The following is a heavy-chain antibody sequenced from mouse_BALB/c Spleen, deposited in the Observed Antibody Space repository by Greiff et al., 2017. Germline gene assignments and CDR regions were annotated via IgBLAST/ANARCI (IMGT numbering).Heavy chain of an antibody. V-gene: IGHV5-17*02. J-gene: IGHJ1*01. CDR1: GFTFSSFG. Sequence: EVQVVESGGGLVQPGGSRKLSCAASGFTFSSFGMHWVRQAPEKGLEWVAYISSGSSTIYYADTVKGRFTISRDNPKNTLFLQMTSLRSEDTAMYYCARSIHYYGSSYEYFDVWGAGTTVTVSS. CDR2: ISSGSSTI. CDR3: ARSIHYYGSSYEYFDV. D-gene: IGHD1-1*01.